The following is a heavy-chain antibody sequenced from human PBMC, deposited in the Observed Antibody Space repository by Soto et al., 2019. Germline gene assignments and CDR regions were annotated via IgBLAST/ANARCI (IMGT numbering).Heavy chain of an antibody. V-gene: IGHV5-51*01. Sequence: GESLKISCQCSGYTFSNFWIAWVRQLPGKGLEWMGIIYPGDYETRYSPSFHGKVTISADRSIGTAYLQWSSLEASESALYFCERRPRSSPYFDHWGQGALVTVSS. D-gene: IGHD6-13*01. CDR3: ERRPRSSPYFDH. CDR1: GYTFSNFW. CDR2: IYPGDYET. J-gene: IGHJ4*02.